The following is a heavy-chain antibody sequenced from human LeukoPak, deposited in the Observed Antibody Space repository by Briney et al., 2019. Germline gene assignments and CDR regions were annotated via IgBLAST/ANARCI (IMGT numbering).Heavy chain of an antibody. Sequence: GGSLRLSCAASGFTFSSYEMNWVRQAPGKGLEWVSYISSSGSTIYYADSVKGRFTISRDNSKNSLYLQMNSLRAEDTALYYCAKSIQLRSNSPFDYWGQGTLVTVSS. J-gene: IGHJ4*02. D-gene: IGHD2/OR15-2a*01. CDR2: ISSSGSTI. V-gene: IGHV3-48*03. CDR1: GFTFSSYE. CDR3: AKSIQLRSNSPFDY.